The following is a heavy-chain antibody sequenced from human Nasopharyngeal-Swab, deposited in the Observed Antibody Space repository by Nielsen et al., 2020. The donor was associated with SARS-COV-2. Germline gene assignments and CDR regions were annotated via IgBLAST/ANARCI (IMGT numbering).Heavy chain of an antibody. D-gene: IGHD4/OR15-4a*01. V-gene: IGHV1-69*04. J-gene: IGHJ5*02. CDR3: AREGGARDGFDP. Sequence: SAKVSCKASGGFFSSYAISWARQPPRQGLEWMGRIIRILGIANYAQKFQGRVTITADKSTSTAYMELSSLRSEDTAVYSCAREGGARDGFDPWGQGTLVTVSS. CDR2: IIRILGIA. CDR1: GGFFSSYA.